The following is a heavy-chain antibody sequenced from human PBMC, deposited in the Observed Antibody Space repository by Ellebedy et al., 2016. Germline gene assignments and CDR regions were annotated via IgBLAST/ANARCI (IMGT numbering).Heavy chain of an antibody. CDR2: ISGSGGST. V-gene: IGHV3-23*01. CDR3: AKDLDYIWGSQSPYFDY. Sequence: GGSLRLXCAASGFTFSSYAMSWVRQAPGKGLEWVSAISGSGGSTYYADSVKGRFTISRDNSKNTLYLQMNSLRAEDTAVYYCAKDLDYIWGSQSPYFDYWGQGTLVTVSS. J-gene: IGHJ4*02. D-gene: IGHD3-16*01. CDR1: GFTFSSYA.